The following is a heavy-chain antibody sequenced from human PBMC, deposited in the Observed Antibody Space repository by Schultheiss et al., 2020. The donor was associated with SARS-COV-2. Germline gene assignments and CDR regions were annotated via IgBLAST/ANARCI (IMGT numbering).Heavy chain of an antibody. CDR2: IYYSGST. CDR1: GGSISSYY. D-gene: IGHD3-22*01. CDR3: ARERGSHYYDSIGYYPNWYFDL. V-gene: IGHV4-59*12. Sequence: SQTLSLTCPVSGGSISSYYWSWIRQPPGKGLEWIGYIYYSGSTNYNPSLKSRVTISVDTSKNQFSLKLSSVTAADTAVYYCARERGSHYYDSIGYYPNWYFDLWGRGTLVTVSS. J-gene: IGHJ2*01.